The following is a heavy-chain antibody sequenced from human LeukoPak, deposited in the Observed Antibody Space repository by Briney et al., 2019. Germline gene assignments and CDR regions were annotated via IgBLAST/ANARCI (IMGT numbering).Heavy chain of an antibody. Sequence: GGSLRLSCAASGFTFSDYWMSWVRQAPGKGLEWVANIKQDGTEKNYLDSVKGRFILSRDNAKNSLYLQLNYLRADDTAVYCCARDSRRVGATGGSDLWGQGTLVTVSS. J-gene: IGHJ5*02. V-gene: IGHV3-7*03. CDR2: IKQDGTEK. CDR3: ARDSRRVGATGGSDL. D-gene: IGHD1-26*01. CDR1: GFTFSDYW.